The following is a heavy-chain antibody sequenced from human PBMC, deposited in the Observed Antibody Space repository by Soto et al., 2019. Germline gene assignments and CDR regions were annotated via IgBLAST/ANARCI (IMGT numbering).Heavy chain of an antibody. J-gene: IGHJ4*02. V-gene: IGHV1-69*13. Sequence: SVKVSCKASGGTFSSYAISWVRQAPGQGLEWMGGIIPIFGTANYAQKFQGRVTVTADESTSTAYMELSSLRSEDTAVYYCARGYSSSWWPRLFFDYWGQGTLVTVSS. D-gene: IGHD6-13*01. CDR3: ARGYSSSWWPRLFFDY. CDR1: GGTFSSYA. CDR2: IIPIFGTA.